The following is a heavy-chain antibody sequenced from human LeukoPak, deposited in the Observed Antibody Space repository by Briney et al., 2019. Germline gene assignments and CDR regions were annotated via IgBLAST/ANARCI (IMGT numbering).Heavy chain of an antibody. V-gene: IGHV4-39*01. J-gene: IGHJ4*02. CDR1: GGSISSSSYY. D-gene: IGHD4-11*01. CDR3: ASDDYNNYAGGPFDY. Sequence: SETLSLTCTVSGGSISSSSYYWGWIRQPPGKGLEWIGSIYYSGSTYYNPSLKSRVTISVDTSKNQFSLKLSSVTAADTAVYYCASDDYNNYAGGPFDYWGQGTLVTVSS. CDR2: IYYSGST.